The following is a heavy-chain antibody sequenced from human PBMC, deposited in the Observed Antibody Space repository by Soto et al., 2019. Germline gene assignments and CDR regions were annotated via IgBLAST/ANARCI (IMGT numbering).Heavy chain of an antibody. D-gene: IGHD6-6*01. Sequence: SGPTLVNPTETLTLTCTVSGFSLSNARMGVSWIRQPPGKALEWLAHIFSNDEKSYSTSLKSRLTISKDTSKSQVVLTMTNMDPVDTATYYCARVRGSSSSPYFDYWGQGTLVTVSS. CDR2: IFSNDEK. CDR1: GFSLSNARMG. V-gene: IGHV2-26*01. J-gene: IGHJ4*02. CDR3: ARVRGSSSSPYFDY.